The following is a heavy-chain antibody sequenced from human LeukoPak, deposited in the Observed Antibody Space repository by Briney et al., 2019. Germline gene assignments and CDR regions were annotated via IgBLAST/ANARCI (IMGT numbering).Heavy chain of an antibody. V-gene: IGHV4-30-4*01. CDR1: GGSISSGDYY. CDR3: ARDSYYDSSGYRGIDY. Sequence: SQTLSLTCTVSGGSISSGDYYWSWIRQPPGKGLEWIGYIYYSGSTYYNPSLKSRVTISVDTSKNQFSLKLSSVTAADTAVYYCARDSYYDSSGYRGIDYWGQGTLVTVSS. J-gene: IGHJ4*02. CDR2: IYYSGST. D-gene: IGHD3-22*01.